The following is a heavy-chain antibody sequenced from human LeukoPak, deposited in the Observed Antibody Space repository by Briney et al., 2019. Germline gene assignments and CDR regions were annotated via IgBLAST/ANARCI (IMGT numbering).Heavy chain of an antibody. CDR1: GYSISSGYY. D-gene: IGHD5-18*01. V-gene: IGHV4-38-2*02. CDR2: IYHSGST. Sequence: PSETPSLTCTVSGYSISSGYYWGWIRQPPGKGLEWIGSIYHSGSTYYNPSLKSRVTISVDTSKNQFSLKLSSVTAADTAVYYCARSGYSYGYGLDYWGQGTLVTVSS. J-gene: IGHJ4*02. CDR3: ARSGYSYGYGLDY.